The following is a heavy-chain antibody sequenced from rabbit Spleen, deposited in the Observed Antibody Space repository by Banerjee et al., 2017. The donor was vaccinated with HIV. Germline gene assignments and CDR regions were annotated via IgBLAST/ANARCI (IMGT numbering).Heavy chain of an antibody. D-gene: IGHD4-2*01. CDR2: INVITGKA. V-gene: IGHV1S40*01. Sequence: QSLEESGGGLVKPGASLTLTCKASGFSFNSGYDMCWVRQAPGKGLEWIACINVITGKAVYANWAKGRSTISKTSSTTVTLQMTSLTVADTATYFCARDAAGREDFNLWGPGTLVTVS. CDR1: GFSFNSGYD. J-gene: IGHJ4*01. CDR3: ARDAAGREDFNL.